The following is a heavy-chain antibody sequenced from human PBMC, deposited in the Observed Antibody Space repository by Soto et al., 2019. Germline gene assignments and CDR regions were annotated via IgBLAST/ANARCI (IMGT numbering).Heavy chain of an antibody. D-gene: IGHD5-12*01. CDR1: VFTVSSYH. Sequence: VGSLRLSCAASVFTVSSYHMTWVRQSPGKGLEWVSLIYSGGSTYYADSVKGRFTISRDNSKNTLYLQMNSLRAEDTAVYYCAIRRGYSGYDSAFDIWGQGTMVSVSS. CDR2: IYSGGST. J-gene: IGHJ3*02. V-gene: IGHV3-53*01. CDR3: AIRRGYSGYDSAFDI.